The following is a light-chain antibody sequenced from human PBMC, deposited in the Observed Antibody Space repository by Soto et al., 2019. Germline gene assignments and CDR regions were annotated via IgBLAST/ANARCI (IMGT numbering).Light chain of an antibody. Sequence: DIQMTQSPSTLSASVGDRVTITCRASQSLNNWLAWYQQKPGKPPKLLIYKASSLESGVPSRFSGSGSGTEFTLTISSLQPDDFATYYCQQFNSYVWTFGQGTRVEIK. CDR3: QQFNSYVWT. CDR2: KAS. J-gene: IGKJ1*01. V-gene: IGKV1-5*03. CDR1: QSLNNW.